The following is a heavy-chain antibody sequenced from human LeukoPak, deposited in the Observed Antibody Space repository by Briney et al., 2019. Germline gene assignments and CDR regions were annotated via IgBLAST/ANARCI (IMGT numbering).Heavy chain of an antibody. D-gene: IGHD2-8*02. Sequence: PGGSLRLSCAASGFTFDDYAMHWVRQAPGKGLEWVSGISWNSGSIGYADSVKGRFTISRDNAKNSLYLQMNSLRAEDTAVYYCASRYWDAFDIWGQGTMVTVSS. CDR2: ISWNSGSI. V-gene: IGHV3-9*01. CDR1: GFTFDDYA. J-gene: IGHJ3*02. CDR3: ASRYWDAFDI.